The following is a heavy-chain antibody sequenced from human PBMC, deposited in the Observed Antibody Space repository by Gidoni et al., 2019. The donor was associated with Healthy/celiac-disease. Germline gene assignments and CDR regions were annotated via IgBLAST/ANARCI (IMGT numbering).Heavy chain of an antibody. J-gene: IGHJ4*02. CDR3: ATTYGDYGDYFDY. CDR2: ISSSSSYI. V-gene: IGHV3-21*01. Sequence: EVQLVESGGGLVKPGGSLRLSCAASGSTFSSYSMNWVRQAPGKGLEWVSSISSSSSYIYYADSVKGRFTISRDNAKNSLYLQMNSLRAEDTAVYYCATTYGDYGDYFDYWGQGTLVTVSS. CDR1: GSTFSSYS. D-gene: IGHD4-17*01.